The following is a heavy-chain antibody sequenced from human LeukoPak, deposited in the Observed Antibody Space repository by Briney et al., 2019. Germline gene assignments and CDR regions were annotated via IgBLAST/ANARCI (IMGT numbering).Heavy chain of an antibody. J-gene: IGHJ4*02. V-gene: IGHV3-21*01. Sequence: GGSLRLSCAGSGFPFNTYSMNWVRQAPGKGLEWVSSISSSSSYIYYTDSVKGRFTISRDNAKNSLYLQMNSLRAEDTAVYYCAGGSSRNSYYFDCWGQGTLVTVSS. D-gene: IGHD6-13*01. CDR2: ISSSSSYI. CDR1: GFPFNTYS. CDR3: AGGSSRNSYYFDC.